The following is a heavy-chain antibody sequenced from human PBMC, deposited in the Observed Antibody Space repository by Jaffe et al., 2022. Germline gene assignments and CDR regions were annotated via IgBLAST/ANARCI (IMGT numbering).Heavy chain of an antibody. D-gene: IGHD2-2*01. J-gene: IGHJ4*02. CDR3: AHSLQETYCSSTTCVPPFDS. CDR1: GFSLSTSGVG. V-gene: IGHV2-5*01. Sequence: QITLKESGPTLVKPTQTLTLTCTFSGFSLSTSGVGVAWIRQPPGKALEWLALIYWNDDKRYSPSLKSRLTITKDTSKNQVVLTLTNMDPVDTATYYCAHSLQETYCSSTTCVPPFDSWGQGTLVTVSS. CDR2: IYWNDDK.